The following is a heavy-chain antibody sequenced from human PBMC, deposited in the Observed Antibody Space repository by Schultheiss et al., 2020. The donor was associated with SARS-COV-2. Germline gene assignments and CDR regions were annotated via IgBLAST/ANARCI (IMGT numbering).Heavy chain of an antibody. D-gene: IGHD4-17*01. CDR1: GGSFSGYY. Sequence: SQTLSLTCAVYGGSFSGYYWNWIRQPPGKGLEWIGYIYYSGSTYYNPSLKSRVTISVDTSKSQLSLKLSSVTAADTAMYYCARFDSTTTFDYWGQGTLVTVSS. CDR3: ARFDSTTTFDY. J-gene: IGHJ4*02. CDR2: IYYSGST. V-gene: IGHV4-34*01.